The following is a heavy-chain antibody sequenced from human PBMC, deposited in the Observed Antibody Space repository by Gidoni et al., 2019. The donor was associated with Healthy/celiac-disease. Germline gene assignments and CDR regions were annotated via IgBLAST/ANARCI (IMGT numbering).Heavy chain of an antibody. D-gene: IGHD3-22*01. J-gene: IGHJ4*02. CDR1: GFTFSSYA. Sequence: QVQLVESGGGVVQPGWSLRLSCAASGFTFSSYAMHGVRQAPGKGLEWVAVISYDGSNKYYADSVKGRFTISRDNSKNTLYLQMNSLRAEDTAVYYCARSSGYWGDFDYWGQGTLVTVSS. V-gene: IGHV3-30*04. CDR3: ARSSGYWGDFDY. CDR2: ISYDGSNK.